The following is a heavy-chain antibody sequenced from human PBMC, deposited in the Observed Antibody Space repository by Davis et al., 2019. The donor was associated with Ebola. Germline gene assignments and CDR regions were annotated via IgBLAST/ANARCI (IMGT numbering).Heavy chain of an antibody. V-gene: IGHV4-34*01. J-gene: IGHJ5*02. CDR3: ARRRGIAARPLGFDP. Sequence: MPSETLSLTCTVSGGSISSYYWSWIRQPPGKGLEWIGEINHSGSTNYNLSLKSRVTISVDTSKNQFSLKLSSVTAADTAVYYCARRRGIAARPLGFDPWGQGTLVTVSS. D-gene: IGHD6-6*01. CDR2: INHSGST. CDR1: GGSISSYY.